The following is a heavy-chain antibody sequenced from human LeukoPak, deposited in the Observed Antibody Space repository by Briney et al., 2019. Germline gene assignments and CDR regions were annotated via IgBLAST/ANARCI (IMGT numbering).Heavy chain of an antibody. V-gene: IGHV3-20*01. CDR2: INWNGGST. D-gene: IGHD2-15*01. CDR1: GFTFDDYG. CDR3: ARVGYCSGGSCYYFDY. Sequence: GSLRLSCAASGFTFDDYGMSWVRQAPGKGLEWVSGINWNGGSTGYADSVKGRFTISRDNAKNSLYLQMNSLRAEDTALYHCARVGYCSGGSCYYFDYWGQGTLVTVSS. J-gene: IGHJ4*02.